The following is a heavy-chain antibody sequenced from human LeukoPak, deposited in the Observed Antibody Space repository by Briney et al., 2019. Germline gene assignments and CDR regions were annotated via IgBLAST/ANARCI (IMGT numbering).Heavy chain of an antibody. CDR1: GYTFTGYY. J-gene: IGHJ2*01. D-gene: IGHD6-19*01. CDR3: ARYSSGWYFDL. CDR2: ISPNSGGT. Sequence: GASVKVSCKTSGYTFTGYYMHWVRQAPGQGLEWMGWISPNSGGTNYAQKFQGRVTMTRDTSISTAYMELTRLRSDDTAGYYCARYSSGWYFDLWGRGTLVTVSS. V-gene: IGHV1-2*02.